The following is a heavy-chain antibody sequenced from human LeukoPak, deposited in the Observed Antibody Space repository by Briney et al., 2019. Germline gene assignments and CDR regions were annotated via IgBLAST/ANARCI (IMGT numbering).Heavy chain of an antibody. V-gene: IGHV3-7*02. CDR2: IKQDGSET. J-gene: IGHJ4*02. CDR1: GFTFSSYW. Sequence: GGSLRLSCAASGFTFSSYWMSWVRQAPGKGPEWVAEIKQDGSETYYVDSVKGRFTITRDNAKNSLDLQMNSLRAEDTAVYYCARSLLRYFDYTDYWGQGTLVTVSS. CDR3: ARSLLRYFDYTDY. D-gene: IGHD3-9*01.